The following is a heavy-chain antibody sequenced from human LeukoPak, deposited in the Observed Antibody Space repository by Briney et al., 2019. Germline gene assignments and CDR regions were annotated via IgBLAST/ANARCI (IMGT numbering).Heavy chain of an antibody. J-gene: IGHJ6*04. D-gene: IGHD6-13*01. CDR1: GYTFTSYD. CDR3: ARGRRYSSSSRDREDV. Sequence: ASVKVSCKASGYTFTSYDINWVRQATGQGLEWMGWMNPNSGNTGYAQKFQGRVTMTRNTSINTAYMELSSLRSEDTAVYYCARGRRYSSSSRDREDVWGKGTTVTVSS. V-gene: IGHV1-8*01. CDR2: MNPNSGNT.